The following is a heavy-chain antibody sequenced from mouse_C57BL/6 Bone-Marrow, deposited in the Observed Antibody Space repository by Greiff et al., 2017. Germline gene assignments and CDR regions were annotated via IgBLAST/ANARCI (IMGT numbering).Heavy chain of an antibody. D-gene: IGHD1-2*01. CDR1: GFTFSDYG. CDR3: ARLRRHYFDY. Sequence: EVQLVESGGGLVKPGGSLKLSCAASGFTFSDYGMHWVRQAPEKGLEWVAYISSGSSTIYYADTVKGRFTISRDNAKNTLILQMTSLRSEDTAMYYCARLRRHYFDYWGQGTTLTVSS. CDR2: ISSGSSTI. V-gene: IGHV5-17*01. J-gene: IGHJ2*01.